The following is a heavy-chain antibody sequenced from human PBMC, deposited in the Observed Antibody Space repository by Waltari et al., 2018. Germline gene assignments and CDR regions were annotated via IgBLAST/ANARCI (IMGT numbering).Heavy chain of an antibody. CDR1: GFIFSDYS. V-gene: IGHV3-49*04. D-gene: IGHD2-2*01. CDR3: SRDRMTCPHASCYGLGY. J-gene: IGHJ4*02. Sequence: EVQLVESGGGLVQPGRSLRLSCKGSGFIFSDYSMTWVRRAPGKGLGWVGFIASKASGGTAKYDPSVEGRFTISRDDSISIVYLQMNSLKTEDTAVYYCSRDRMTCPHASCYGLGYWGQGTLLTVSS. CDR2: IASKASGGTA.